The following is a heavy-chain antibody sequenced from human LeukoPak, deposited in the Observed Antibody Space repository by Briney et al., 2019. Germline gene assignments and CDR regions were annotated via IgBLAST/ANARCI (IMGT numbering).Heavy chain of an antibody. J-gene: IGHJ5*02. CDR2: VYYTGST. Sequence: PSETLSLTCAVSGGSISSSNSYWGWIRQAPGEGLEWIGSVYYTGSTSYNPSLRRRVTISVDTSTAQFSLKLNSMTAADTAVYYCARSITIFGVARSWGQGTLVTVSS. CDR1: GGSISSSNSY. CDR3: ARSITIFGVARS. V-gene: IGHV4-39*01. D-gene: IGHD3-3*01.